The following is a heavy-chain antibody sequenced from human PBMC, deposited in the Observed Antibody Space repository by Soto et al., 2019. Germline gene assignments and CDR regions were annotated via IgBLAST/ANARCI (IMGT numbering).Heavy chain of an antibody. CDR2: INHSGST. Sequence: QVQLQQWGAGLLKPSETLSLTCAVYGGSFSGYYWSWIRQPPGKGLEWIGEINHSGSTNYNPSLKSRVTISVDTSKNQFSLKLSSVTAADTAVYYCARGSVTADAFDIWGQGTMVTVSS. V-gene: IGHV4-34*01. CDR3: ARGSVTADAFDI. CDR1: GGSFSGYY. J-gene: IGHJ3*02. D-gene: IGHD4-4*01.